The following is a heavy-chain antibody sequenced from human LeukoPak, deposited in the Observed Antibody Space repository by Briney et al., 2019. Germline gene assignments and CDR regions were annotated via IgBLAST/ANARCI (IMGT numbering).Heavy chain of an antibody. J-gene: IGHJ3*02. CDR2: INPNSGGT. V-gene: IGHV1-2*06. CDR3: ARDRHVLRYFDWLSNDAFDI. D-gene: IGHD3-9*01. Sequence: ASVKVSCKASGYTFTGYYMHWVRQAPGQGLEWMGRINPNSGGTNYAQKFQGGVTMTRDTSIRTAYMELSRLRSDDTAVYYCARDRHVLRYFDWLSNDAFDIWGQGTMVTVSS. CDR1: GYTFTGYY.